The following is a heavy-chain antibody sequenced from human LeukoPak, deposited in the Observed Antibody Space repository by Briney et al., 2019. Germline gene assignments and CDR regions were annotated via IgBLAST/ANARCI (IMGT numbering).Heavy chain of an antibody. Sequence: ASVKVSCKASGYTFTSYYMHWVRQAPGQGLEWMGIINPSGGSTSYAQKFQGRVTMTRDTSTSTVYMELSSLRSEDTAVYYCARDGESSGRYGEAFDIWGQGTMVTVSS. D-gene: IGHD6-19*01. V-gene: IGHV1-46*01. CDR2: INPSGGST. J-gene: IGHJ3*02. CDR3: ARDGESSGRYGEAFDI. CDR1: GYTFTSYY.